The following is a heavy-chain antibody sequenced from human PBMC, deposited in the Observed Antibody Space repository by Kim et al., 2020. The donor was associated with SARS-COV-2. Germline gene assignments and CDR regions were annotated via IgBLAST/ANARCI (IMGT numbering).Heavy chain of an antibody. CDR3: ARHGSLPFDY. CDR1: GGSISSYY. V-gene: IGHV4-59*08. J-gene: IGHJ4*02. D-gene: IGHD1-1*01. Sequence: SETLSLICTVSGGSISSYYWSWIRQPPGKGLEWIGYIYYSGSTNYNPSLKSRVTISVDTSKNQFSLKLSSVTAADTAVYYCARHGSLPFDYWGQGTLVTV. CDR2: IYYSGST.